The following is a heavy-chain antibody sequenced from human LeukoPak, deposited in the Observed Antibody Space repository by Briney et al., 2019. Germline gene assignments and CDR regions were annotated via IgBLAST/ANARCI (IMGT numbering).Heavy chain of an antibody. CDR3: ARDGGNGDYFY. V-gene: IGHV3-48*03. Sequence: GGSLRLSCAASGFTFSSYEMNWVRQAPGKGLEWVSYISSSGSTIYYAHCVKGRFTISRDNAKNSLYLQMNSLRAEDTAVYYCARDGGNGDYFYWGQGTLVTVSS. D-gene: IGHD4-17*01. J-gene: IGHJ4*02. CDR1: GFTFSSYE. CDR2: ISSSGSTI.